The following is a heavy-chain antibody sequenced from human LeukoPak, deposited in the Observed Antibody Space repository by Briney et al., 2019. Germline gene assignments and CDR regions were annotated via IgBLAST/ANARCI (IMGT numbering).Heavy chain of an antibody. CDR3: ARALYYDSSASRVGLEFDY. D-gene: IGHD3-22*01. Sequence: SVKVSCKASGGTFSSYAISWVRQAPGQGLEWMGRIIPILGIANYAQKFQGRVTITADKSTSTAYMELSSLRSEDTAVYYCARALYYDSSASRVGLEFDYWGQGTLVTVSS. V-gene: IGHV1-69*04. J-gene: IGHJ4*02. CDR2: IIPILGIA. CDR1: GGTFSSYA.